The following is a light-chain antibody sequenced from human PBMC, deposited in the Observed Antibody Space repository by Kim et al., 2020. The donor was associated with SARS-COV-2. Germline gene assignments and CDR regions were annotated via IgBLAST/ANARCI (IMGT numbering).Light chain of an antibody. CDR2: QDS. Sequence: VTPGQTASITCAGDKLGDKYACWYQQKPGQSPVLVIYQDSKWPSGIPERFSGSNSGNTATLTISGTQAMDEADYYCQAWDSSTYVFGTGTKVTVL. CDR1: KLGDKY. CDR3: QAWDSSTYV. V-gene: IGLV3-1*01. J-gene: IGLJ1*01.